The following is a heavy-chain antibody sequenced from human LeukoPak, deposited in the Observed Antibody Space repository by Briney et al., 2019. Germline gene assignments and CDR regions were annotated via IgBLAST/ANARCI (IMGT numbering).Heavy chain of an antibody. Sequence: ASVKVSCKASGGTFSSYAISWVRQAPGQGLEWMGGIIPIFGTANYAQKFQGRVTITTDESTSTAYMELSSLRSEDTAVYYCASTKRPILAARNTYFDCWGEGPLVTVSS. CDR3: ASTKRPILAARNTYFDC. CDR2: IIPIFGTA. CDR1: GGTFSSYA. V-gene: IGHV1-69*05. J-gene: IGHJ4*02. D-gene: IGHD6-6*01.